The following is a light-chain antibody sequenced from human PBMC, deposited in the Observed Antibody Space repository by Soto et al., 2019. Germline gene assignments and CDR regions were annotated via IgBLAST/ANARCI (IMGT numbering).Light chain of an antibody. J-gene: IGLJ1*01. V-gene: IGLV2-14*01. Sequence: QSALTQPASVSGSPGQSITISCTGTSGDVDAFDYVSWYQQHPGKAPKLMIFEVSDRPSGVSDRFSGSKSGSAASLTISGLQAEDEADYFCTSFTSSSTQVVVTGTKV. CDR3: TSFTSSSTQV. CDR1: SGDVDAFDY. CDR2: EVS.